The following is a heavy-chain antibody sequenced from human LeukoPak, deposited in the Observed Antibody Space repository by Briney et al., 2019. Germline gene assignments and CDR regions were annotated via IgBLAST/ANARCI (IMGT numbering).Heavy chain of an antibody. CDR2: IRYDGTNE. V-gene: IGHV3-30*02. Sequence: GGSLRLSCAASGFTFFDSGMNWVRQATGKGLEWLTFIRYDGTNEYFADSVKGRFAISRDNSQKKLYLQMNNLRPEDTALYYCARGTSSPGYFDLWGQGTQVTVSS. CDR3: ARGTSSPGYFDL. J-gene: IGHJ4*02. CDR1: GFTFFDSG. D-gene: IGHD1-26*01.